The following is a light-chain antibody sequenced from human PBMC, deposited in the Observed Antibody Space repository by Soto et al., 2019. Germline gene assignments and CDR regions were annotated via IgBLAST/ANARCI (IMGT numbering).Light chain of an antibody. J-gene: IGKJ4*01. CDR2: AGS. CDR3: QQSYSTPLT. Sequence: LPIYAGSSLHSGVPSRFSGSGSGTVFTLTISSLQSEDFAVYFCQQSYSTPLTFGGGTKVDIK. V-gene: IGKV1-39*01.